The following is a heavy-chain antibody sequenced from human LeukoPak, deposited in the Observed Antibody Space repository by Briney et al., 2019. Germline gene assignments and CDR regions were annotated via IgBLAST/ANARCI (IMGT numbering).Heavy chain of an antibody. J-gene: IGHJ6*03. V-gene: IGHV1-8*01. CDR1: VYTFTSYD. Sequence: ASVKVSCKASVYTFTSYDVNWVRQATGQGLEWMGWMNPNIGNTGYAQKFQGRVTMTRNTSISTAYMELSSLRSEDTAVYYCATLHYYYYYMDVWGKGTTVTVSS. CDR2: MNPNIGNT. CDR3: ATLHYYYYYMDV.